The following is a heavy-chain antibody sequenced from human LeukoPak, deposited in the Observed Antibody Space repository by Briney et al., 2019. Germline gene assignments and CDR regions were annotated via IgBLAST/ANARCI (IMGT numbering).Heavy chain of an antibody. J-gene: IGHJ6*02. CDR2: ISYDGSNK. D-gene: IGHD1-1*01. V-gene: IGHV3-30*04. CDR1: GFTFSSYA. CDR3: ARDTNWNDVERLFLTYYYYYGMDV. Sequence: GGSLRLSCAASGFTFSSYAMHWVRQAPGKGLEWVAVISYDGSNKYYADSVKGRFTISRDNSKNTLYLQMNSLRAEDTAVYYCARDTNWNDVERLFLTYYYYYGMDVWGQGTTVTVSS.